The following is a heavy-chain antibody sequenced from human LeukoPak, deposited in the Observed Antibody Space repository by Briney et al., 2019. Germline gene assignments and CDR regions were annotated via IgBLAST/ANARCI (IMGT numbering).Heavy chain of an antibody. CDR2: IHHSGST. D-gene: IGHD3-22*01. CDR1: GGSISRYY. Sequence: PSETLSLTCIVSGGSISRYYWSWIRRPPGKGLEWIGYIHHSGSTNYNPFLKSRVTISVDTSKNQFSLKLSSVTAADTAVYYCASDSSGYYYPYYWGQGTLVTVSS. V-gene: IGHV4-59*08. J-gene: IGHJ4*02. CDR3: ASDSSGYYYPYY.